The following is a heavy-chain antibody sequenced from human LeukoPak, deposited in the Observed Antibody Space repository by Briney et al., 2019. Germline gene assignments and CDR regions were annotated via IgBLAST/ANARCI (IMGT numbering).Heavy chain of an antibody. CDR2: INPSGGST. V-gene: IGHV1-46*01. CDR3: ARSRTMSDY. D-gene: IGHD5-24*01. J-gene: IGHJ4*02. CDR1: GYTFTSYY. Sequence: ASVKLSCTASGYTFTSYYIHWVRQAPGQGLEWVGIINPSGGSTCYAQKFQGRVTMTRDTSTSTVYMELSSLRSDDTAVYYCARSRTMSDYWGQGALVT.